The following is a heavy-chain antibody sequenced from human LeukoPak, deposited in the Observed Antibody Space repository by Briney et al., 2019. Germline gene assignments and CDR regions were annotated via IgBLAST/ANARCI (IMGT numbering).Heavy chain of an antibody. D-gene: IGHD3-22*01. CDR2: IIPIFGTA. J-gene: IGHJ6*04. Sequence: SVKVSCKASGGTFGSYAISWVRQAPGQGLEWMGGIIPIFGTANYAQKFQGRVTITADKSTSTAYMELSSLRSEDTAVYYCARAFGWLLQDYYYYGMDVWGKGTTVTVSS. CDR3: ARAFGWLLQDYYYYGMDV. CDR1: GGTFGSYA. V-gene: IGHV1-69*06.